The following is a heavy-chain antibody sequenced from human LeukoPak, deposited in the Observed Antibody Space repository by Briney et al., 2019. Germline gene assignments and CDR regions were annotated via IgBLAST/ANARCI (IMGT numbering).Heavy chain of an antibody. J-gene: IGHJ3*02. CDR3: ARGWRTSAFDI. V-gene: IGHV4-31*03. D-gene: IGHD2-2*01. Sequence: PSQTLSLTCTVSGGSISSGGYYWSWIRQHPGKGLEWIGYIYYSGSTYYNPSLKSRVTISVDTSKNQLSLKLSSVTAADTAVYYCARGWRTSAFDIWGQGTLVTVSS. CDR1: GGSISSGGYY. CDR2: IYYSGST.